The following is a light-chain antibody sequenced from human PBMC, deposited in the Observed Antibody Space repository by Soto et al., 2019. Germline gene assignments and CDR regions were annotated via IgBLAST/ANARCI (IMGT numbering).Light chain of an antibody. CDR1: SSDIGAYNY. CDR2: EVS. CDR3: SSYAGSNIFYV. V-gene: IGLV2-8*01. Sequence: QSVLTQPPSASGSPGQSVTISCTGTSSDIGAYNYVSWYQQHPGKAPKLIIYEVSKWPSGVPDRFSGSKSGNTASLTVSGLQAEDEADYYCSSYAGSNIFYVFGTGTKVTVL. J-gene: IGLJ1*01.